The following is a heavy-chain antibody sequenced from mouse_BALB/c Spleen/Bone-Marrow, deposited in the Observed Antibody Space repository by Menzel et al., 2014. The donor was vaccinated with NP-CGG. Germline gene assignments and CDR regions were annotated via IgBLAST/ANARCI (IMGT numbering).Heavy chain of an antibody. CDR2: IDPSDSYT. CDR1: GYTFTSYW. Sequence: QVQLQQSGAELVKPGASVKLSCKASGYTFTSYWMHWVKQRPGQGLEWIGEIDPSDSYTNYNQKFKGKATLTADKSSSTAYMQLSSLTSEDSAVYYCARREYYGSSYLYFDYWGQGTTLTVSS. CDR3: ARREYYGSSYLYFDY. D-gene: IGHD1-1*01. J-gene: IGHJ2*01. V-gene: IGHV1-69*02.